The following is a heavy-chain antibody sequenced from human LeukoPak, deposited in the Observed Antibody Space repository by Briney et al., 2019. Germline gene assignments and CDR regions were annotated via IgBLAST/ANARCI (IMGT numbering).Heavy chain of an antibody. CDR1: GHTFTSNY. D-gene: IGHD3-9*01. CDR2: INPNTGGT. Sequence: ASVKVSCKAFGHTFTSNYMHWVRQAPGQGLEWMGWINPNTGGTNYAQKFQGRVTMTRDTSISTAYMELSRLRSDDTAIYYCARVRYFDSTVDYWGQGTLVTVSS. J-gene: IGHJ4*02. CDR3: ARVRYFDSTVDY. V-gene: IGHV1-2*02.